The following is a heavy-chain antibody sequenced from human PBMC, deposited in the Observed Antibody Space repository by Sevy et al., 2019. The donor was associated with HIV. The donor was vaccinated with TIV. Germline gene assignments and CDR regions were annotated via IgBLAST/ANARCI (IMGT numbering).Heavy chain of an antibody. CDR1: GFTFSTYN. V-gene: IGHV3-21*01. Sequence: GGSLRLSCATSGFTFSTYNMNWVRQAPGKGLEWVSSISSGSGFIFYADSVKGRFTISRDNAKNSLDLQMNSLRAEDAAVYYCAREKTILEGRHGMDVWGQGTTVTVSS. D-gene: IGHD3-3*01. CDR2: ISSGSGFI. CDR3: AREKTILEGRHGMDV. J-gene: IGHJ6*02.